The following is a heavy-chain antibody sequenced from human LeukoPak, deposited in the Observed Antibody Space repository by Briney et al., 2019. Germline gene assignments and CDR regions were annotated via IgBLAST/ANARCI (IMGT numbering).Heavy chain of an antibody. Sequence: PSETLSLTCAVYGGSFSGYYWSWIRQPPGKGLEWIGEINHSGSTNYNPSLKSRVTISVDTSKNQFSLELSSVTAADTAVYYCARGGYSYGQRYWGQGTLVTVSS. D-gene: IGHD5-18*01. J-gene: IGHJ4*02. CDR2: INHSGST. V-gene: IGHV4-34*01. CDR3: ARGGYSYGQRY. CDR1: GGSFSGYY.